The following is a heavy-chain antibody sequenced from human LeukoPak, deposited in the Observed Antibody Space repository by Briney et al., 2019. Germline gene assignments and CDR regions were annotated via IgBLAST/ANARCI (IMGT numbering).Heavy chain of an antibody. CDR1: GLTVSSNY. J-gene: IGHJ4*02. Sequence: GGSLRLSCAASGLTVSSNYMSWVRQAPGKGLEWVSVIYSGGNRYYADSVEGRFTISRDNAKNSLYLQMNSLRAEDTAVYYCARAASGSHVSWGQGTLVTVSS. V-gene: IGHV3-66*01. CDR3: ARAASGSHVS. CDR2: IYSGGNR. D-gene: IGHD1-26*01.